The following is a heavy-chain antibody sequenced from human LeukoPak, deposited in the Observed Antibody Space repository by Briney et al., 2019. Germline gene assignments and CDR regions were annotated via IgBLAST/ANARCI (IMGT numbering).Heavy chain of an antibody. CDR1: GYTFTSYD. Sequence: ASVKVSCKASGYTFTSYDINWVRQATGQGLEWMGWMNPNSGNTGYAQKFQGRVTMTRNTSISTAYMELSSLRSEDTAVYYCARGENRRVTRVCGFDPWGQGTLVTVSS. CDR2: MNPNSGNT. D-gene: IGHD2-21*01. J-gene: IGHJ5*02. V-gene: IGHV1-8*01. CDR3: ARGENRRVTRVCGFDP.